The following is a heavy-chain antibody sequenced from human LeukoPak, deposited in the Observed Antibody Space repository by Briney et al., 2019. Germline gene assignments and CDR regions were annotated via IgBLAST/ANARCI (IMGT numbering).Heavy chain of an antibody. CDR1: GYTFTSYD. V-gene: IGHV1-8*01. CDR3: ARGGYSGYEGPYYGMDV. D-gene: IGHD5-12*01. Sequence: ASVKVSCKASGYTFTSYDINWVRQATGQGLEWMGWMNPNSGNTGYAQKFQGRVTMTRNTSISTAYMELSSLRSEDTAVYYCARGGYSGYEGPYYGMDVWGQGTTVTVSS. CDR2: MNPNSGNT. J-gene: IGHJ6*02.